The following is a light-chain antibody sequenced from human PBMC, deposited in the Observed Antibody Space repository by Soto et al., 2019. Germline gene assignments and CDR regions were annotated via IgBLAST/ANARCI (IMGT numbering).Light chain of an antibody. CDR3: QTWDSGPWV. V-gene: IGLV4-69*01. J-gene: IGLJ3*02. CDR2: LNSDGSL. CDR1: SGHTKYA. Sequence: QPVLTQSPSVSASLGASVKLSCTLSSGHTKYAIAWHQQQPKRGPRFLMKLNSDGSLSKGDGIPDRFSGSSSGAERYLTISRLQSEDEADYYCQTWDSGPWVFGGGTKLT.